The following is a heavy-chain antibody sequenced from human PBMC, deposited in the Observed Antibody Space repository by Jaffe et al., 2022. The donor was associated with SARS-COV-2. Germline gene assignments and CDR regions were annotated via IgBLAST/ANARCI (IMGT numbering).Heavy chain of an antibody. V-gene: IGHV3-48*01. Sequence: EVQLVESGGGLVQTGGSLRLSCVASGFTFSNYNMNWVRQAPGRGLEWVSYTNSLSSTIYYADSVRGRFTISRDNAKNTLYLQMNSLRVEDTAVYYCASVLSGWYHFDYWGQGTLVTVSS. CDR3: ASVLSGWYHFDY. J-gene: IGHJ4*02. CDR2: TNSLSSTI. D-gene: IGHD6-19*01. CDR1: GFTFSNYN.